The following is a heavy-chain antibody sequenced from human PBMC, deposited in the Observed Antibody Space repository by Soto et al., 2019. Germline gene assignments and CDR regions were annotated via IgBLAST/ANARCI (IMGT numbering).Heavy chain of an antibody. J-gene: IGHJ6*02. CDR2: ISAYNGNT. CDR1: GYTFTSYG. CDR3: ARGDYDILTGYVAHFHYYGMDV. Sequence: QVQLVQSGAEVKKPGASVKVSCKASGYTFTSYGISWVRQAPGQGLEWMGWISAYNGNTNYAQKLQGRVTMTKDSSTRTDYMELSSLRSDDTTVYFSARGDYDILTGYVAHFHYYGMDVWGQGTTVTVSS. D-gene: IGHD3-9*01. V-gene: IGHV1-18*01.